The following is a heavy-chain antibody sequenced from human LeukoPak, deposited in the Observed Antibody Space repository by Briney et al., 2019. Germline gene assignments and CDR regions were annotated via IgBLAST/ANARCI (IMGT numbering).Heavy chain of an antibody. V-gene: IGHV4-34*01. CDR1: GGSFSGYY. CDR3: ARSLFFNSSGWAPFDY. D-gene: IGHD6-19*01. Sequence: SETLSLTCAVYGGSFSGYYWSWIRQPPGKGLEWIGEINHNGSTNYNPSLKSRVTISVDTSKNQFSLKLSSVTAADTAVYYCARSLFFNSSGWAPFDYWGQGTLVTVSS. CDR2: INHNGST. J-gene: IGHJ4*02.